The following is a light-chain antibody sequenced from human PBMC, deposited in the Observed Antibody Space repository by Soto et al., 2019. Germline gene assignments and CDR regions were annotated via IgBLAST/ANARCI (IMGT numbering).Light chain of an antibody. V-gene: IGKV3-20*01. J-gene: IGKJ1*01. Sequence: EIVLTQSPSTLSVSTGDGATLSCRASQTVGKNYLAWYQQRPGQAPRLLIHGASSRATGIPDRFSGSGSGTEFTLTIGRLEPEDFAVYYCQQYDSSPRTFGQGTKVDIK. CDR2: GAS. CDR1: QTVGKNY. CDR3: QQYDSSPRT.